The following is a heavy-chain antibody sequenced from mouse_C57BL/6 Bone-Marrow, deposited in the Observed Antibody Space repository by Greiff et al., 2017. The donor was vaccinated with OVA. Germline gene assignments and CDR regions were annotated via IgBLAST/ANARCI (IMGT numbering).Heavy chain of an antibody. D-gene: IGHD1-1*01. Sequence: QVQLQQPGAELVMPGASVKLSCKASGYTFTSYWMHWVKQRPGQGLEWIGEIDPSDSYTNYNQKFKGKSTLTVDKSSSTAYMQLSSLTSEDSAVNYCARGTTVVKDYAMDYWGQGTSVTVSS. CDR3: ARGTTVVKDYAMDY. V-gene: IGHV1-69*01. J-gene: IGHJ4*01. CDR1: GYTFTSYW. CDR2: IDPSDSYT.